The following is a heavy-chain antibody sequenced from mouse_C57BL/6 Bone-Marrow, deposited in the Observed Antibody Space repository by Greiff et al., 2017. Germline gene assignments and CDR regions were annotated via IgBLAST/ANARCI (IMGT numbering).Heavy chain of an antibody. D-gene: IGHD2-4*01. CDR1: GYTFTSYW. CDR3: ARGAYYDYDGVAY. J-gene: IGHJ3*01. Sequence: QVQLQQPGAELVRPGASVKLSCKASGYTFTSYWMHWVKQRPIQGLEWIGNIDPSDSDTHYNHKFKDKATLTVDKASSTASMQLSSLTSEDSEVYYCARGAYYDYDGVAYWGRGPLVTVSA. V-gene: IGHV1-52*01. CDR2: IDPSDSDT.